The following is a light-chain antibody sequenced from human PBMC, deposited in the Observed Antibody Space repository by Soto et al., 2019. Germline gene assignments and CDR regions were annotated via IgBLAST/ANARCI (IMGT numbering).Light chain of an antibody. Sequence: GDRVTITCQASQDISNYLNWYQQKPGKAPKLLIYDASNLETGVPSRFSGSGSGTDFTFTISSLQPEDIATYYCQQYDNLPSITFGQGTRLEIK. CDR1: QDISNY. CDR2: DAS. J-gene: IGKJ5*01. CDR3: QQYDNLPSIT. V-gene: IGKV1-33*01.